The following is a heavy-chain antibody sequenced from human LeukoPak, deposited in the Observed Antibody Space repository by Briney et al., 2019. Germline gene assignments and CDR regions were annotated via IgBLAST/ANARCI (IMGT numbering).Heavy chain of an antibody. D-gene: IGHD2-2*01. CDR3: ARRQNLGYCSSTSCYYGMDV. CDR2: IYCSGST. V-gene: IGHV4-59*08. Sequence: PSETLSLTCAVYGGSFSGYYWSWIRQPPGKGLEWIGYIYCSGSTNYNPSLKSRVTISVDTSKNQFSLKLSSVTAADTAVYYCARRQNLGYCSSTSCYYGMDVWGQGTTVTVSS. J-gene: IGHJ6*02. CDR1: GGSFSGYY.